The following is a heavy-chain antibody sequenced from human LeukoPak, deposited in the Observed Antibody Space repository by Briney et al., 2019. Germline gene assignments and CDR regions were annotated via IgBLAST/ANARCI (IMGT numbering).Heavy chain of an antibody. CDR2: IYTSGST. V-gene: IGHV4-4*07. Sequence: NPSETLSLTCTVSGGSISSYYWSWIRQPAGKGLEWIGRIYTSGSTNYNPSLKSRVTMSVDTSKNQFSLKLSSVTAADTAVYYCARENYSGSYYLWLGVDYWGQGTLVTVSS. CDR1: GGSISSYY. D-gene: IGHD1-26*01. CDR3: ARENYSGSYYLWLGVDY. J-gene: IGHJ4*02.